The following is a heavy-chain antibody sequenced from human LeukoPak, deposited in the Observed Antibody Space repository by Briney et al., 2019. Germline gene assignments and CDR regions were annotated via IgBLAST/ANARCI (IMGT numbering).Heavy chain of an antibody. CDR1: GFTFSSYA. CDR2: ISGSGGST. D-gene: IGHD3-10*01. J-gene: IGHJ6*02. V-gene: IGHV3-23*01. Sequence: PGGSLRLSCAASGFTFSSYAMSWVRQAPGKGLEWVSAISGSGGSTYYADSVKGRFTISRDNYKNTLYLQMNSLRAEDTAVYYCAKKLNGAYGSGSYYNFHYYYYGMDVWGQGTTVTVSS. CDR3: AKKLNGAYGSGSYYNFHYYYYGMDV.